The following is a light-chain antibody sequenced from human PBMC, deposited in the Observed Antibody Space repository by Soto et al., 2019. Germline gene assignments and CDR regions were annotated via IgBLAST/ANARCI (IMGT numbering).Light chain of an antibody. CDR2: DAS. CDR1: RGISNL. Sequence: DIRVTQSPSSLSASVGDRVTITCQASRGISNLLNWYQHKPGKAPKLLISDASKLETGVPSRFSGSGSGTHFTLTINSLQPEDFATYYCQHYDNVPYTFGQGTKLDIK. CDR3: QHYDNVPYT. J-gene: IGKJ2*01. V-gene: IGKV1-33*01.